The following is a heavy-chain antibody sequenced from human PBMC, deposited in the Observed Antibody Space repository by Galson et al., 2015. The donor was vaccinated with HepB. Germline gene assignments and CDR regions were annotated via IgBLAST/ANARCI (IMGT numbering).Heavy chain of an antibody. J-gene: IGHJ6*02. CDR1: GFTFSKFG. V-gene: IGHV3-30*03. CDR3: ARGLSIGYCSGTNCYAGYGMGV. D-gene: IGHD2-2*03. CDR2: ISSDGSKR. Sequence: SLRLSCAASGFTFSKFGMHWVRQAPGKGLEWVTVISSDGSKRYYADSVKGRFTISRDNSKNTLNLQMNSLRVEDTAVYYCARGLSIGYCSGTNCYAGYGMGVWGQGTSVTVSS.